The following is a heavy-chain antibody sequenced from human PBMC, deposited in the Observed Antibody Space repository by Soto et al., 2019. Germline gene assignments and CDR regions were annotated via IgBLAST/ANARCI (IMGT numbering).Heavy chain of an antibody. Sequence: QVQLVQSGAEVKKPGSSVKVSCKASGGTFSSYAISWVRQAPGQGLEWMGGIIPIFGTANYAQKFQGRVTITADESTNAAYMELGSLRSENTAVYYCAEGAGSGWGATTDYWGQGTLVIVCS. V-gene: IGHV1-69*12. CDR3: AEGAGSGWGATTDY. CDR1: GGTFSSYA. J-gene: IGHJ4*02. CDR2: IIPIFGTA. D-gene: IGHD6-19*01.